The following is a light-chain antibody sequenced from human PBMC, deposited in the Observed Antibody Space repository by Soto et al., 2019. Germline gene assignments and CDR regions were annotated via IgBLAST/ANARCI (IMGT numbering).Light chain of an antibody. V-gene: IGKV1-5*03. J-gene: IGKJ1*01. CDR3: QQYHIWPSWT. Sequence: DIQMTQSPSTLSASVGDRITITCRDSQSINSRLAWYQQKPGEAPNLLIYKASSLQSGVPSRFRRTGSGTDFTLTISSLQSEDFAVYFCQQYHIWPSWTFGQGTKVDIK. CDR1: QSINSR. CDR2: KAS.